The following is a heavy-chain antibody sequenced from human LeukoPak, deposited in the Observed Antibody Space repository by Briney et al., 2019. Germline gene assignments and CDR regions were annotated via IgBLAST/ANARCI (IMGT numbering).Heavy chain of an antibody. CDR3: ARAPSGYDYEVDY. Sequence: GGSLRLSCAASGFTFSNAWMSWVRQAPGKGLEWVGRIKSKTDGGTTDYAAPVKGRFTISRDNAKNSLYLQMNSLRAEDTALYYCARAPSGYDYEVDYWGQGTLVTVSS. CDR1: GFTFSNAW. D-gene: IGHD5-12*01. CDR2: IKSKTDGGTT. J-gene: IGHJ4*02. V-gene: IGHV3-15*05.